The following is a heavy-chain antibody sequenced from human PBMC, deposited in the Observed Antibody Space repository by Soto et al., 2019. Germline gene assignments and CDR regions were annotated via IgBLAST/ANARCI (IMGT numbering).Heavy chain of an antibody. J-gene: IGHJ4*02. V-gene: IGHV1-18*01. CDR1: GYTFTSYG. CDR2: ISAYNGNT. Sequence: ASVKVSCKASGYTFTSYGISWVRQAPGQGLEWMGWISAYNGNTNYAQKLQGRVTMTTDTSTSTAYMELRSLRSDDTAVYYCARAPRTYYYGSRSYLGNYWGQGTLVTVSS. CDR3: ARAPRTYYYGSRSYLGNY. D-gene: IGHD3-10*01.